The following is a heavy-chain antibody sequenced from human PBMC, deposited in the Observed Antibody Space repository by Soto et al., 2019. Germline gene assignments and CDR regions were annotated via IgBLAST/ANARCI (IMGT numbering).Heavy chain of an antibody. Sequence: SXKVCLKASGYTXTGYHMDWVRQAPGQGLEWMGWINPDSGGTNYAQKFQGWVTITRDTSISTAYMELSRLKSDDTDVYYCAASGVSGKGGFDYWGQGTLVTVSS. D-gene: IGHD1-1*01. CDR1: GYTXTGYH. CDR3: AASGVSGKGGFDY. V-gene: IGHV1-2*04. CDR2: INPDSGGT. J-gene: IGHJ4*02.